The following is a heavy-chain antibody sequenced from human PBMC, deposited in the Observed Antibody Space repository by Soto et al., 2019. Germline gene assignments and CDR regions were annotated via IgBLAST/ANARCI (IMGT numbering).Heavy chain of an antibody. CDR2: ISHSGIT. CDR3: ARVLRGWFDP. J-gene: IGHJ5*02. CDR1: GGSITSANW. Sequence: QVQLQESGPGLVKPSGTLSLTCAVSGGSITSANWWTWVRQPPGGGLEWIGEISHSGITNYKASLKSRVTMSVDKTKNDVSLKLTSVTAADTAVYYCARVLRGWFDPGGQGTPVTVSS. V-gene: IGHV4-4*02.